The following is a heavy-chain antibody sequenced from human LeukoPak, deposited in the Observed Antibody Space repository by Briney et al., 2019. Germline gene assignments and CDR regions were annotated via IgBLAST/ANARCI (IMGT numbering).Heavy chain of an antibody. Sequence: SETLSLTCGVSGGSISNTNWWTWFRQPPGKGLEWIGEIYHSGSTNYNPSLKSRVTISVDKSKNQFSLKLSSVTAADTAVYYCAARAYSSGWRHFDYWGQGTLVTVSS. CDR2: IYHSGST. V-gene: IGHV4-4*02. CDR1: GGSISNTNW. D-gene: IGHD6-19*01. CDR3: AARAYSSGWRHFDY. J-gene: IGHJ4*02.